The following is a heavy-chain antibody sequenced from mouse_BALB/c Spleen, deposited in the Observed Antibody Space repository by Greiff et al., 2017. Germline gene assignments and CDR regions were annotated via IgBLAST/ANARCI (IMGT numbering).Heavy chain of an antibody. CDR2: ISSGGSYT. D-gene: IGHD3-2*01. Sequence: EVQLQQSGGGLVKPGGSLKLSCAASGFTFSSYAMSWVRQAPEKRLGWVAEISSGGSYTYYPDTVTGRFTISRDNARNTLYMEMSSLRSEDTAMYYCAKRSDSAGFDDWGQGTTLTVAS. V-gene: IGHV5-9-4*01. J-gene: IGHJ2*01. CDR1: GFTFSSYA. CDR3: AKRSDSAGFDD.